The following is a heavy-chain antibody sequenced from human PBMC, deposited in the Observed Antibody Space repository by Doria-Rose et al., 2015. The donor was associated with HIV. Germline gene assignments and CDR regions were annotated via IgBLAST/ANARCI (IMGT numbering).Heavy chain of an antibody. CDR3: ARGLLRGGWNDVDYYYGMDV. CDR1: GGSFSGYY. D-gene: IGHD1-1*01. J-gene: IGHJ6*02. V-gene: IGHV4-34*01. Sequence: QVQLQQWDAGLVKPSETLSLTCAVFGGSFSGYYWSRIRQPPGQGLEWIGEINHIGSTNYKTSLKSLVTISVDTSKNLFSLKLSSVTAADMAVYYCARGLLRGGWNDVDYYYGMDVWGQGTTVTVSS. CDR2: INHIGST.